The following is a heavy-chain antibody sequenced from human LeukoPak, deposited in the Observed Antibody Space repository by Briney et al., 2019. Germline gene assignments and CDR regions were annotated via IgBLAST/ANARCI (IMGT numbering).Heavy chain of an antibody. V-gene: IGHV3-21*04. CDR3: AKVPNPRAAAGSGFDY. CDR1: GFTFSSYS. D-gene: IGHD6-13*01. Sequence: GGSLRLSCAASGFTFSSYSMNWVRQAPGKGLEWVSSISSSSSYIYYADSVKGRFTISRDNSKNTLYLQMNSLRAEDTAVYYCAKVPNPRAAAGSGFDYWGQGTLVTVSS. CDR2: ISSSSSYI. J-gene: IGHJ4*02.